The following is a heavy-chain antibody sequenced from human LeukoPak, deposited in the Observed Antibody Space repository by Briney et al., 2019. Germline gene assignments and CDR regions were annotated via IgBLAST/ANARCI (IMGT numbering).Heavy chain of an antibody. CDR3: AFSGSGWDSFDY. V-gene: IGHV3-23*01. Sequence: PGGSLRLSCAASGFTFSSYAMSWVRQAPGKGLEWVSAISGSGGSTYYADSVKGRFTISRDNSKNTLYLQMNSLRAEDTAVYYCAFSGSGWDSFDYWGQGTLVTVSS. D-gene: IGHD6-19*01. CDR1: GFTFSSYA. J-gene: IGHJ4*02. CDR2: ISGSGGST.